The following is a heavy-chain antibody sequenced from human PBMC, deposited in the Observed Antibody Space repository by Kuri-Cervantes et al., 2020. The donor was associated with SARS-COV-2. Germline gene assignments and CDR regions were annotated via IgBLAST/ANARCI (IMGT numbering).Heavy chain of an antibody. V-gene: IGHV3-53*01. J-gene: IGHJ5*02. CDR2: IYSGGST. Sequence: GESLKISCAASGFTVSSNYMSWVRQAPGKGLEWVSVIYSGGSTYYADSVRGRLTISRDNSKNTLYLQMNSLRAEDTAVYYCARTHGWFDPWGQGTLVTVPS. CDR1: GFTVSSNY. CDR3: ARTHGWFDP.